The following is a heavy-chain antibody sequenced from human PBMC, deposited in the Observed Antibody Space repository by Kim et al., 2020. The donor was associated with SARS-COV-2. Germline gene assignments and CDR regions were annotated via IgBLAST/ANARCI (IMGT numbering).Heavy chain of an antibody. CDR3: ARDWGIAARPDWFDP. CDR1: GFTFSSYS. J-gene: IGHJ5*02. D-gene: IGHD6-6*01. CDR2: ISSSSSYI. V-gene: IGHV3-21*01. Sequence: GGSLRLSCAASGFTFSSYSMNWVRQAPGKGLEWVSSISSSSSYIYYADSVKGRFTISRDNAKNSLYLQMNSLRAEDTAVYYCARDWGIAARPDWFDPWGQGTLVTVSS.